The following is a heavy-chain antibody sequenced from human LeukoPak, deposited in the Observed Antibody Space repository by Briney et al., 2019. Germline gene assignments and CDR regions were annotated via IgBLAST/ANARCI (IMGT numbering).Heavy chain of an antibody. J-gene: IGHJ6*02. CDR1: GFTVSSNY. CDR2: IYSGGSA. Sequence: PGGSLRLSCAASGFTVSSNYMSWVRQAPGKGLEWVSVIYSGGSAYYADSVKGRFTISRDNSKNTLYLQMNSLRAEDTAVYYCASPTNYDSSGYYFQYYYYGMDVWGQGTTVTVSS. CDR3: ASPTNYDSSGYYFQYYYYGMDV. V-gene: IGHV3-66*01. D-gene: IGHD3-22*01.